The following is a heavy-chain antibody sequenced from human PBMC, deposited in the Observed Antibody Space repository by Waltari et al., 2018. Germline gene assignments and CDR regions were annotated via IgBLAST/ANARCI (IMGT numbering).Heavy chain of an antibody. D-gene: IGHD2-21*02. J-gene: IGHJ6*03. CDR3: AVGEGDSLLYYYMDV. CDR2: SSVYNGNT. V-gene: IGHV1-18*01. Sequence: QSQLVQSGPEVKKPGASVKVSCKASGDTFTSFGISWVRQAPGQGLEWMGWSSVYNGNTRYAEKIQGRVTMTTDTSTSTAYMELRSLRFDDTAIYYCAVGEGDSLLYYYMDVWGKGTTVTVSS. CDR1: GDTFTSFG.